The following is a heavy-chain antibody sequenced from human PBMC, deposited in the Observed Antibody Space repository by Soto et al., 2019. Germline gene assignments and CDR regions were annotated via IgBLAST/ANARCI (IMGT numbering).Heavy chain of an antibody. CDR1: GYTLTELS. CDR2: FDPEDGET. D-gene: IGHD2-2*01. CDR3: ATTVVVPAAMDFDY. Sequence: GASVKVSCKVSGYTLTELSMHWVRQAPGKGLEWMGGFDPEDGETIYAQKFQGRVTMTEDTSTDTAYMELSSLRSEDTAVYYCATTVVVPAAMDFDYWGQGTLVTVSS. J-gene: IGHJ4*02. V-gene: IGHV1-24*01.